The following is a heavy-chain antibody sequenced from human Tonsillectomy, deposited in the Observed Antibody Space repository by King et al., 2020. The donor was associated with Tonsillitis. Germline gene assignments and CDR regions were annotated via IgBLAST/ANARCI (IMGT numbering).Heavy chain of an antibody. CDR1: GFIFSSFG. J-gene: IGHJ4*02. D-gene: IGHD1-26*01. CDR3: ARDPVRYSGSPWADY. Sequence: QVQLVESGGGVVQPGRSLRLSCAASGFIFSSFGMHWVRQAPGKGLEWVAVMWYDGSYKNYADSVKGRFTISRDNSKNTLYLQMNTLRAEDTAVYYCARDPVRYSGSPWADYWGQGTLVTVSS. V-gene: IGHV3-33*08. CDR2: MWYDGSYK.